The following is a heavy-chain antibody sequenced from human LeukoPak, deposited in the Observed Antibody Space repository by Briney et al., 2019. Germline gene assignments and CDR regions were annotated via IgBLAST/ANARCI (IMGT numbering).Heavy chain of an antibody. J-gene: IGHJ5*02. CDR3: AREIEEGQRITVSGMVIMVWFDH. V-gene: IGHV4-39*07. CDR1: GDSFTGTNHH. D-gene: IGHD3-3*01. CDR2: VFHSGST. Sequence: PSETLSHTCTVAGDSFTGTNHHWGWSRQPPGKGLEWIGSVFHSGSTYYNPSLKSRVSISIDTSKNQFSLNVTSVTAADTARYYCAREIEEGQRITVSGMVIMVWFDHWGQEPWSPSPQ.